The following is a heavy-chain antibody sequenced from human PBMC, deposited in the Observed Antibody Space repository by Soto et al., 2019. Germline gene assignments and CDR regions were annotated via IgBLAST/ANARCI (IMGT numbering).Heavy chain of an antibody. J-gene: IGHJ6*02. D-gene: IGHD3-3*01. CDR1: GYTFTGYY. CDR2: INPNSGGT. V-gene: IGHV1-2*04. Sequence: ASVKVSCKASGYTFTGYYMHWVRQAPGQGLEWMGWINPNSGGTNYAQKFQGWVTMTRDTSISTAYMELSRLRSDDTAVYYCARDSYDFWSNYEFYYYYYGMDVWGQGTTVTVSS. CDR3: ARDSYDFWSNYEFYYYYYGMDV.